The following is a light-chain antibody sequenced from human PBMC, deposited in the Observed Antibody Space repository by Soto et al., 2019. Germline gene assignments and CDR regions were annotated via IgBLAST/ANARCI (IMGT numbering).Light chain of an antibody. CDR2: GAS. CDR3: QQYGSSPGT. J-gene: IGKJ1*01. Sequence: EIVLTQSPGPLSLSPGERATLSCRASQSVSSSYLAWYQQKPGQAPRLLIYGASSRAAGITDRFSGSGCGTDFTLTISRLEPEDFAVYYCQQYGSSPGTFGQGTKVDIK. V-gene: IGKV3-20*01. CDR1: QSVSSSY.